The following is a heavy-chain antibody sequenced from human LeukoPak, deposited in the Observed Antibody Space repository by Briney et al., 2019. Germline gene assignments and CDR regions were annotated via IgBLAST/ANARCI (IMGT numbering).Heavy chain of an antibody. J-gene: IGHJ6*03. CDR2: IRYDGSNK. CDR1: GFTFSSYG. Sequence: PGGSLRLSCAASGFTFSSYGMHWVRQAPGKGLEWVAFIRYDGSNKYYADSVKGRFTISRDNSKNTLYLQMNRLRVEDTAVYYCAKDKEMATTRYYYYYYMDVWGKGTTVTISS. V-gene: IGHV3-30*02. D-gene: IGHD5-24*01. CDR3: AKDKEMATTRYYYYYYMDV.